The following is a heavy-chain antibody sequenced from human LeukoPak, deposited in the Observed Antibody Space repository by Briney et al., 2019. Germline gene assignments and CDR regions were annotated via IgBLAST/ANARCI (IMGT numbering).Heavy chain of an antibody. J-gene: IGHJ4*02. CDR1: GYSFTSYW. CDR3: TRGHLEY. D-gene: IGHD1-1*01. Sequence: GESLKISCKGFGYSFTSYWTGWGGQPLEKGLEWMEILYPGDSDTRYSPSFQGQVTISADKSTSTAYLQWSSLKASDTAMYYCTRGHLEYWGQGTLVTVSS. V-gene: IGHV5-51*01. CDR2: LYPGDSDT.